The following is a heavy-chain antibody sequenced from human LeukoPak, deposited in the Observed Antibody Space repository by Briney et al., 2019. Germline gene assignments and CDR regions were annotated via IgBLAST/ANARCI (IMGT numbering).Heavy chain of an antibody. V-gene: IGHV3-30-3*01. Sequence: GGSLRLFCAASGFTFSSYAMHWVRQAPGKGLEWVAVISYDGSNKYYADSVKGRFTISRDNSKNTLYLQMNSLRAEDTAVYYCASHLPTPDGALGAFDIWGQGTMVTVSS. D-gene: IGHD3-16*01. CDR2: ISYDGSNK. CDR3: ASHLPTPDGALGAFDI. J-gene: IGHJ3*02. CDR1: GFTFSSYA.